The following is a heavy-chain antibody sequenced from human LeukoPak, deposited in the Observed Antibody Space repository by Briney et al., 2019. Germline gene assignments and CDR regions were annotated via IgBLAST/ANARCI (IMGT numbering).Heavy chain of an antibody. CDR3: ARDSTASGIQPLNY. Sequence: GGSLRLSCAASGFTFSSYSMNWVRQAPGKGLEWVSSISSSSSYIYYADSVKGRFTIFRDNAKNSLYLQMNSLRAEDTAVYYCARDSTASGIQPLNYWGQGTLVTVSS. V-gene: IGHV3-21*01. D-gene: IGHD1-14*01. J-gene: IGHJ4*02. CDR2: ISSSSSYI. CDR1: GFTFSSYS.